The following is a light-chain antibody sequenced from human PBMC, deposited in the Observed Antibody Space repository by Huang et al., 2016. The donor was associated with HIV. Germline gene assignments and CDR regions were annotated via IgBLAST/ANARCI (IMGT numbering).Light chain of an antibody. CDR2: WAS. CDR3: QQYYSIPWT. CDR1: QSVLYSSNNKNY. Sequence: DIVMTQSPDSLAVSLGERATIDCKSSQSVLYSSNNKNYLAWYQQKSGKSPKVLIYWASTRESGVPDRFSGSGSGTDFTLTISSLQAEDVAVYFCQQYYSIPWTFGQGTKVEVK. J-gene: IGKJ1*01. V-gene: IGKV4-1*01.